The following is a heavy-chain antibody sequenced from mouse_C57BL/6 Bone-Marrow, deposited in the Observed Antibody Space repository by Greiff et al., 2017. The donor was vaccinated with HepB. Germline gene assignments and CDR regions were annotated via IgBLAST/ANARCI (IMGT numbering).Heavy chain of an antibody. V-gene: IGHV5-2*01. J-gene: IGHJ1*03. CDR1: EYEFPSHD. D-gene: IGHD2-5*01. CDR3: ARRGYYSNYLYWYFDV. Sequence: VQLQQSGGGLVQPGESLKLSCESNEYEFPSHDMSWVRKTPEKRLELVAAINSDGGSTYYPDTMERRFIISRDNTKKTLYLQMSSLRSEDTALYYCARRGYYSNYLYWYFDVWGTGTTVTVSS. CDR2: INSDGGST.